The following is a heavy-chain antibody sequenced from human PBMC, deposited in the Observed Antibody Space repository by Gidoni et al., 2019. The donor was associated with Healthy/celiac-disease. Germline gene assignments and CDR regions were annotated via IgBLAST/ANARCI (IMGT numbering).Heavy chain of an antibody. J-gene: IGHJ4*02. CDR3: ARGVAVAGKYYFDY. CDR1: GFPFSRYD. V-gene: IGHV3-13*01. CDR2: IGTAGDT. D-gene: IGHD6-19*01. Sequence: EVQLVESGGGLVQPGGSLRLSCAASGFPFSRYDMHWVRQATGKGLEWVSAIGTAGDTYYPGSVKGRFTISRENAKNSLYLQMNSLRAGDTAVYYCARGVAVAGKYYFDYWGQGTLVTVSS.